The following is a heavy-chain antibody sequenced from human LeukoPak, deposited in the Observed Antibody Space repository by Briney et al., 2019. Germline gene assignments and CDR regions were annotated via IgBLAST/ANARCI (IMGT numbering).Heavy chain of an antibody. J-gene: IGHJ5*02. CDR1: GGSISSGNYY. CDR3: ARISAELVEMFDP. CDR2: IYYTGSA. Sequence: SSETLSLTCTVSGGSISSGNYYWSWIRQHPGKGLEWIAYIYYTGSAYYNESLKGRVLISVDTSKNQFSLNLNSVTAADTAVYYCARISAELVEMFDPWGQGTLVTVSS. V-gene: IGHV4-31*03. D-gene: IGHD6-6*01.